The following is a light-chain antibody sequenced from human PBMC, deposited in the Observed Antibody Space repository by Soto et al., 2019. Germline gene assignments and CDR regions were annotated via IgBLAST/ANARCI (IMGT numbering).Light chain of an antibody. J-gene: IGKJ1*01. CDR2: AAS. CDR1: QSVGSY. V-gene: IGKV1-39*01. Sequence: DIQMTQSPSSLSASVGDGVTITCRASQSVGSYLNWYQQKPGKAPSLLIYAASTLHSGVPSRFSGSGSGTDFTLTISSLQPEDFGTYYCQQTYSTLTWTFGQGTKVEIK. CDR3: QQTYSTLTWT.